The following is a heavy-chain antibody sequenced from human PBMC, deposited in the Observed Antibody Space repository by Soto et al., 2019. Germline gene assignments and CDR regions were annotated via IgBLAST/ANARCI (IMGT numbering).Heavy chain of an antibody. D-gene: IGHD4-4*01. CDR2: ISAYNGKT. CDR3: ASSGSVTTGYYYYYYGMDV. V-gene: IGHV1-18*01. Sequence: ASVKVSCKASGYTFTSYGISWVRQAPGQGLEWKGWISAYNGKTKYAQKLQGRGTMTTDTSKSTVYMELRSLISDDTAVYYCASSGSVTTGYYYYYYGMDVWGQGTTVTSP. CDR1: GYTFTSYG. J-gene: IGHJ6*02.